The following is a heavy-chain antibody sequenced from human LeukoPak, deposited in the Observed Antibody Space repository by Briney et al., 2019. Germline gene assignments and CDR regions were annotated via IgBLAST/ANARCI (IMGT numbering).Heavy chain of an antibody. CDR2: ISAYNGNT. D-gene: IGHD2-2*01. J-gene: IGHJ4*02. CDR1: GYTFTSYG. CDR3: ARDLRYCSSTSCYVLSY. Sequence: ASVKVSCKASGYTFTSYGISWVRQAPGQGLEWMGWISAYNGNTNYAQKLQSRVTMTTDTSTSTAYMELRSLRSDDTAVYYCARDLRYCSSTSCYVLSYWGQGTLVTVSS. V-gene: IGHV1-18*01.